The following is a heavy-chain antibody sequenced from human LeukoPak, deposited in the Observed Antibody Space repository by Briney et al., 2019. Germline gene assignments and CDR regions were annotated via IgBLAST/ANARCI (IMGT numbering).Heavy chain of an antibody. Sequence: GGTLRLSCAASEFTFSSYAFSWVRQAPGKGLEWVSTISGSGGSTYYADSVKGRFTISRDNSKNTLYLQMNSLRAEDTAVYYCARTRGGLWTGAFDIWGQGTMVTVSS. D-gene: IGHD2-21*01. CDR1: EFTFSSYA. CDR3: ARTRGGLWTGAFDI. V-gene: IGHV3-23*01. CDR2: ISGSGGST. J-gene: IGHJ3*02.